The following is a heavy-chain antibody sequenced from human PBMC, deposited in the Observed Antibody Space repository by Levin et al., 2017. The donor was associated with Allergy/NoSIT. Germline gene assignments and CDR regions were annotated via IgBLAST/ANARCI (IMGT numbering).Heavy chain of an antibody. CDR3: ARGSSNWLPTDD. D-gene: IGHD6-13*01. J-gene: IGHJ4*02. V-gene: IGHV1-69*01. Sequence: KISCKATGVSFSNSAITWVRQAPGQGLEWLGGIIPMYATAHYAQQFQGRVTLTADESTNTAYMELSGLRSEDTAVYLCARGSSNWLPTDDWGQGTLVTVSS. CDR1: GVSFSNSA. CDR2: IIPMYATA.